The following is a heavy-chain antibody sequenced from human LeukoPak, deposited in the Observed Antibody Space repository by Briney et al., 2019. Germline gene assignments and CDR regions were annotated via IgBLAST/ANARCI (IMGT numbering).Heavy chain of an antibody. CDR2: IYYSGST. Sequence: SETLSLTCTVSGVSISSYYWSWIRQPPGKGLEWIGYIYYSGSTNYNPSLKSRVTISVDTSKNQLSLKLSSVTAADTAVYYCATFGELLAIDYWGQGTLVTVSS. CDR3: ATFGELLAIDY. CDR1: GVSISSYY. D-gene: IGHD3-10*01. V-gene: IGHV4-59*01. J-gene: IGHJ4*02.